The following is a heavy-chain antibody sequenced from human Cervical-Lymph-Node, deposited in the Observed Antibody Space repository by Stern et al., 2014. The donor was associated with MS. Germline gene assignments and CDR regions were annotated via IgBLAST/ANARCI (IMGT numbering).Heavy chain of an antibody. CDR1: GFTVSNNY. V-gene: IGHV3-53*01. CDR2: IYTDDST. D-gene: IGHD3-3*01. J-gene: IGHJ3*01. CDR3: ARAIFGVNTAAMAPDAFDA. Sequence: VQLVESGGGLIQPGGSLRLSCAAPGFTVSNNYMSWVRQAPGKGLEWISLIYTDDSTSYAGSVKRRFTISSDRCKNKMVLQINSLRAEDTAVYYCARAIFGVNTAAMAPDAFDAWGQGTMVTVSS.